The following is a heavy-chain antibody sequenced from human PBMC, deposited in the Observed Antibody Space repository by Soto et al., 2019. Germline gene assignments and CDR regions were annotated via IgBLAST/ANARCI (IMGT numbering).Heavy chain of an antibody. CDR2: INPYGGAA. CDR1: GYTFTSTW. D-gene: IGHD2-15*01. Sequence: ASVKVSCKASGYTFTSTWMHWVRQAPGQGLEWMGIINPYGGAATYAEKFQGRVTMTRDTSTATDYMELSSLRSEDTAVYYCARESLYCSGGSCYFLPGIDYWGQGTLVTVSS. V-gene: IGHV1-46*01. J-gene: IGHJ4*02. CDR3: ARESLYCSGGSCYFLPGIDY.